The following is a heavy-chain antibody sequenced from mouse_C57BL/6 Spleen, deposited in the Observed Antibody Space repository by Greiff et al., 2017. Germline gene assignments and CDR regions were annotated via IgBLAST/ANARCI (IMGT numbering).Heavy chain of an antibody. CDR2: IYPGDGDT. J-gene: IGHJ3*01. Sequence: VQLQQPGAELVKPGASVKISCKASGYAFSSYWMHWVKQRPGQGLDWIGQIYPGDGDTNYNGKFKGKATLTADKSSSTAYMQLSSLTSEDSAVYFCASGTTVPIAYWGQGTLVTVSA. D-gene: IGHD1-1*01. CDR3: ASGTTVPIAY. V-gene: IGHV1-80*01. CDR1: GYAFSSYW.